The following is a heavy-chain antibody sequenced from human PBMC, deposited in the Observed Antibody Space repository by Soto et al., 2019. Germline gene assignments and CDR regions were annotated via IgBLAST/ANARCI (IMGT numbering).Heavy chain of an antibody. CDR1: GFTFSNAW. V-gene: IGHV3-15*01. Sequence: PGGSLRLSCAASGFTFSNAWMSWVRQAPGKGLEWVGRIKSKTDGGTTDYAAPVKGRFTISRDDSKNTLYLQMNSLKTEDTAVYYCTTNYYDSSGYYSDLGWGQGTLVTVSS. J-gene: IGHJ4*02. CDR3: TTNYYDSSGYYSDLG. D-gene: IGHD3-22*01. CDR2: IKSKTDGGTT.